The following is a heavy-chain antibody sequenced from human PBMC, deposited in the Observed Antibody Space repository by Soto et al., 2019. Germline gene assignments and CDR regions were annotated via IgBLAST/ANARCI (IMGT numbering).Heavy chain of an antibody. D-gene: IGHD3-16*02. Sequence: PGGSLRLSCAASGFTVSSNYMSWVRQAPGKGLEWVSVIYSGGSTYYADSAKGRFTISRDNSKNTLYLQMNSLRAEDTAVYYCAKDSYPYDYVWGSYRPHFDYWGQGTLVTVSS. CDR1: GFTVSSNY. CDR2: IYSGGST. J-gene: IGHJ4*02. CDR3: AKDSYPYDYVWGSYRPHFDY. V-gene: IGHV3-53*01.